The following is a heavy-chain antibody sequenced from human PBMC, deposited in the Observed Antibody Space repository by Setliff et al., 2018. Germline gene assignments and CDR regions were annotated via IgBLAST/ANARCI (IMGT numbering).Heavy chain of an antibody. Sequence: SETLSLTCTVSGGSISDNNYYWGWIRQSPGKELEWIGGISHSANKYYNPSFRTGVTISVDMSKNQFFLNLDSVTAADTALYYCARESRFGCSGYDCAFDYWGQGMLVTV. CDR1: GGSISDNNYY. J-gene: IGHJ4*02. V-gene: IGHV4-39*02. CDR2: ISHSANK. D-gene: IGHD5-12*01. CDR3: ARESRFGCSGYDCAFDY.